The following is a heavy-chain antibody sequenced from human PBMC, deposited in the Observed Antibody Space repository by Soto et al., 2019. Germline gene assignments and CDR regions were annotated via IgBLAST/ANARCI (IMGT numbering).Heavy chain of an antibody. CDR3: ARLTPSSSWSRQYYYVMDV. CDR2: IYHSGST. D-gene: IGHD6-13*01. Sequence: PSETLSLTCAVSGGSISSSNWWSWVRQPPGKGLEWIGEIYHSGSTNYNPSLKSRVTISVDKSKNQFSLKLSSVTAADTAVYYCARLTPSSSWSRQYYYVMDVCAEGTTVTFSS. CDR1: GGSISSSNW. V-gene: IGHV4-4*02. J-gene: IGHJ6*04.